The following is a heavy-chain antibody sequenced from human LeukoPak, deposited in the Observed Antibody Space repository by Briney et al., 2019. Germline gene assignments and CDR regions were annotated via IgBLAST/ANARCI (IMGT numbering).Heavy chain of an antibody. V-gene: IGHV4-31*03. Sequence: SQTLSLTCTVSGGCISSGGYYWSWIRQHPGKGLEWIGYIYYSGSTYYNPSLKSRVTISVDTSKNQFSLKLSSVTAADTAVYYCARGFRTYCSGGNCYSSWFDPWGQGTLVTVSS. CDR3: ARGFRTYCSGGNCYSSWFDP. J-gene: IGHJ5*02. CDR2: IYYSGST. D-gene: IGHD2-15*01. CDR1: GGCISSGGYY.